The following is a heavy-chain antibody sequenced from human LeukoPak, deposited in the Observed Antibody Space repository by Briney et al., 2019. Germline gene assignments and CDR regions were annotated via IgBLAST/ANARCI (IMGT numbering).Heavy chain of an antibody. D-gene: IGHD2-2*01. CDR1: GFTFSNYA. J-gene: IGHJ4*02. CDR2: ITDSGGDT. Sequence: GGSLRLSCTASGFTFSNYAMSWVRQAPGTGLEWFSAITDSGGDTYHSDSVKGRFIISRDNSKKSLYLHMNSLRAEDTAVYHCAKGSSASRPYYFDYWGQGTLVTVSS. V-gene: IGHV3-23*01. CDR3: AKGSSASRPYYFDY.